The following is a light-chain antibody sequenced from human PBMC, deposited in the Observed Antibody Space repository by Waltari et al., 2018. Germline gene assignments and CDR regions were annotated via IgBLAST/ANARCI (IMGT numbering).Light chain of an antibody. CDR2: ENT. Sequence: QSVLTQAPPVSGAPGQTVTIPCTGGDPNIDSVGVNRFPHPPRRVPQLLIYENTNRPSGVPDRFSGSKSGTSASLAIEVLQPEDEGDYYCQSYDNSLRGSVLFGGGTKVTV. J-gene: IGLJ3*02. V-gene: IGLV1-40*01. CDR1: DPNIDSVG. CDR3: QSYDNSLRGSVL.